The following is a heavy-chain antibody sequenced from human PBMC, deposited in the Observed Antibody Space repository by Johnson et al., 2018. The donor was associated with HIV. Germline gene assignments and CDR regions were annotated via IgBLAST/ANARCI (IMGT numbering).Heavy chain of an antibody. J-gene: IGHJ3*02. V-gene: IGHV3-53*01. CDR2: IYSGGST. Sequence: VQLVESGGGLIQPGGSLRLSCAASRFTVSSNYMSWVRQAPGKGLEWVSVIYSGGSTYYADSVKGRFTISRDNSKNTLYLQMNSLRAEDTAVYYCARAGASSGRPDAFDIWGQGTMVTVSS. CDR1: RFTVSSNY. CDR3: ARAGASSGRPDAFDI. D-gene: IGHD1-14*01.